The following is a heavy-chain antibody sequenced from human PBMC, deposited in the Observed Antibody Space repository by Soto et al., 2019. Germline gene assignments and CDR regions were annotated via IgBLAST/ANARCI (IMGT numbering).Heavy chain of an antibody. CDR1: GFTFSTYW. V-gene: IGHV3-74*01. CDR2: INSDGSST. D-gene: IGHD1-26*01. CDR3: PKAWEVNWFDP. Sequence: EVQLVESGGDLVQPGGSPRLSCAASGFTFSTYWMHWVRQAPGKGLVWVSRINSDGSSTSYADSVKGRFTISRDNAKNTLYLQMNSRRADDTAVYYCPKAWEVNWFDPWGQGTLVTVSS. J-gene: IGHJ5*02.